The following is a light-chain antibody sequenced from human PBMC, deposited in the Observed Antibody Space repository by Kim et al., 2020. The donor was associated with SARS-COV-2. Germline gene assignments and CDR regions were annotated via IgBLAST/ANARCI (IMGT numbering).Light chain of an antibody. V-gene: IGLV2-14*03. J-gene: IGLJ2*01. CDR1: SSDVGGYYY. Sequence: GQSITTSCTGTSSDVGGYYYVCWYQQHPDNAPTLIIYEVSSRPSGVSNRFSGSKSGNTASLTISGLQAEDEDDYYCSSYTSSSTVVFGGGTQLTVL. CDR2: EVS. CDR3: SSYTSSSTVV.